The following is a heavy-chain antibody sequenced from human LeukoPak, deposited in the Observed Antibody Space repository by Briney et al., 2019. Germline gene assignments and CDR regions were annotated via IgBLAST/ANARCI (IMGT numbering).Heavy chain of an antibody. Sequence: GGSLRLSCAASGFTVSSNYMSWARQAPGKGLEWVSVIYSGGSTYYADSVKGRFTISRHNSKNTLYLQMNSLRAEDTAVYYCAATTVTTNYYYGMDVWGQGTTVTVSS. CDR1: GFTVSSNY. D-gene: IGHD4-17*01. CDR3: AATTVTTNYYYGMDV. V-gene: IGHV3-53*04. CDR2: IYSGGST. J-gene: IGHJ6*02.